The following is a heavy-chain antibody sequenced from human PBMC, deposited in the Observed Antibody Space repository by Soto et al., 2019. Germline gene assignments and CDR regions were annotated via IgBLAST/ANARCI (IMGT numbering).Heavy chain of an antibody. V-gene: IGHV1-69*02. CDR1: GAAFYSYT. CDR3: VCHVKIAPRPTLGY. D-gene: IGHD6-6*01. CDR2: IIPVFGKV. Sequence: QVHLVQSGAEVRKPGSSMRVSCKASGAAFYSYTFTWVRQAPGQGLEWVGRIIPVFGKVESAPTFQDRVSLPADKSTSTVFMELSSLRSDDTALYYCVCHVKIAPRPTLGYWGQGSLITVSS. J-gene: IGHJ4*02.